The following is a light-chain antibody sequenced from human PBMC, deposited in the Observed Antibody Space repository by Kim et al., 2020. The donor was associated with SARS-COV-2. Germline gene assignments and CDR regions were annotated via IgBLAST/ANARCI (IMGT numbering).Light chain of an antibody. J-gene: IGLJ2*01. CDR2: GKN. CDR1: SLRSYY. Sequence: VAVGQTVRITCQGDSLRSYYASWYQQKPGQAPVLVIYGKNNRPSGIPDRFSGSSSGNTASLTITGAQAEDEADYYCNSRDSSGPVVFGGGTQLTV. V-gene: IGLV3-19*01. CDR3: NSRDSSGPVV.